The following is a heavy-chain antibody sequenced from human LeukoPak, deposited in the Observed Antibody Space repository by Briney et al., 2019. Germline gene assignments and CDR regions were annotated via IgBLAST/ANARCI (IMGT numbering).Heavy chain of an antibody. Sequence: ASVKVSCKASGGTFSSYAISWVRQAPGQGLEWMGGIIPIFGTANYAQKFQGRVTITADESTSTAYMELSSLRSEDTAVYYCARAAHYYDSSGSPIDIWGQGTMVTVSS. CDR1: GGTFSSYA. D-gene: IGHD3-22*01. CDR2: IIPIFGTA. J-gene: IGHJ3*02. V-gene: IGHV1-69*13. CDR3: ARAAHYYDSSGSPIDI.